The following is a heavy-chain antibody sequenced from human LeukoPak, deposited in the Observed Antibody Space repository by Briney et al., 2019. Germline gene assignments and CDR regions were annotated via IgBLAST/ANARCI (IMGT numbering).Heavy chain of an antibody. CDR2: ISSSSSYI. V-gene: IGHV3-21*01. CDR3: ARGRITMVRGVIIDYYFDY. Sequence: TGGSLRLSCAASGFTFSSYSMNWVRQAPGKGLEWVASISSSSSYIYYGDSVKGRFTISRDNAKNSLYLQMNSLRAEDTAVYYCARGRITMVRGVIIDYYFDYWGQGTLVTVSS. J-gene: IGHJ4*02. D-gene: IGHD3-10*01. CDR1: GFTFSSYS.